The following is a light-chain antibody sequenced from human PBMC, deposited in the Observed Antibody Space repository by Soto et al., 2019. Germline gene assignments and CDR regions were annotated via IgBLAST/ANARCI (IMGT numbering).Light chain of an antibody. V-gene: IGKV3-15*01. CDR3: TQYNSWAAIS. J-gene: IGKJ5*01. Sequence: EIVMTQSPATLSVSPGERVTLSCRASQSVSRNLAWYQQKPGQTPRLLILDASARATGVPARFSGSGSGTEFTLTISSLQSYDFAVYSCTQYNSWAAISCGQGTRLEIK. CDR2: DAS. CDR1: QSVSRN.